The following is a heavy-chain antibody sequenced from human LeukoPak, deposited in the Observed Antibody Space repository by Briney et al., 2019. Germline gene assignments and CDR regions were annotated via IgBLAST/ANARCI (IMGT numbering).Heavy chain of an antibody. D-gene: IGHD3-22*01. CDR2: ISDSSTYV. J-gene: IGHJ4*02. CDR3: AGDRGYSTFDY. CDR1: GFTFSHYV. Sequence: GGSLRLSCAASGFTFSHYVMNWVRQTPGKGLEWVSSISDSSTYVYHADSLKGRFTISRDNAKNPLYLQMDSLRAEDTAVYYCAGDRGYSTFDYWGQGTLVTVSS. V-gene: IGHV3-21*06.